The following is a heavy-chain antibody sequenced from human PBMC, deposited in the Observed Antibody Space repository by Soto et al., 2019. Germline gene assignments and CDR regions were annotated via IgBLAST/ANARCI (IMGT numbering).Heavy chain of an antibody. CDR3: ARKGDGSSGSYYNPAYYYYGMDV. J-gene: IGHJ6*02. Sequence: PGGSLRLSCAASGFTFSSYEMNWVRQAPGKGLEWVSYISSSGSAIYYADSVKGRFTISRDNAKNSLYLQMNSLRAEDTAVYYCARKGDGSSGSYYNPAYYYYGMDVWGQGTTVTVSS. CDR1: GFTFSSYE. CDR2: ISSSGSAI. V-gene: IGHV3-48*03. D-gene: IGHD3-10*01.